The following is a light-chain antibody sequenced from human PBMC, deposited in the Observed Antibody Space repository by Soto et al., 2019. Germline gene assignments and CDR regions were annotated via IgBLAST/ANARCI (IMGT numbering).Light chain of an antibody. Sequence: QAVSVSGSPGQSITISCTGTTSDVGNYNLVSWYQQHPGKAPKLMIFDVSRRPSGVSDRFSASKSGNTASLTISGLQAEDEADYYCSSYTSTNTLYVFGTGTKLTVL. CDR1: TSDVGNYNL. J-gene: IGLJ1*01. V-gene: IGLV2-14*03. CDR3: SSYTSTNTLYV. CDR2: DVS.